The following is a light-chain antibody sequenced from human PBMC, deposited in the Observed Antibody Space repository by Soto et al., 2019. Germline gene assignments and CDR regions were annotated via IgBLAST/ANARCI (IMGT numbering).Light chain of an antibody. CDR2: AAS. CDR1: QSISSY. J-gene: IGKJ1*01. Sequence: DIQMTQSPSSLSTSVGDRVTITFLASQSISSYLNWYLQKPGKAPKLLIYAASNLQSGVPSRFSGSGSGTDFTLTISSLQPEDFATYFCQQSYSTPPWKFGQGTKVDIK. V-gene: IGKV1-39*01. CDR3: QQSYSTPPWK.